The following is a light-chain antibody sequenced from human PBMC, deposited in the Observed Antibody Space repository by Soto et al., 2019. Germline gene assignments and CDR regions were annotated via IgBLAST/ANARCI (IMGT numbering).Light chain of an antibody. Sequence: DIQMSQSPSTLSASVRDRVTITCRASQTINRWLAWYQQRPGKAPRLLIYKASTLESGVPSRFSSSGSGTEFTLTISTLQPDDFVTYYCQQYDSIPYTFGQGTKLDIK. CDR3: QQYDSIPYT. V-gene: IGKV1-5*03. CDR1: QTINRW. CDR2: KAS. J-gene: IGKJ2*01.